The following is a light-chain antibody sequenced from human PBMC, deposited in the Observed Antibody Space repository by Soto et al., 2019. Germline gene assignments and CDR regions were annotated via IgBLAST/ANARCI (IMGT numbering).Light chain of an antibody. CDR1: QSLNARY. CDR3: QQFHISRT. Sequence: EIVLTQSPGTLSLSPGERATLSCRASQSLNARYLAWYQVKPGQAPRLLFYGASSRATGIPDRFIGSGSGTDFTLTITGLEPEDFAVYYCQQFHISRTFGQGTKVE. CDR2: GAS. J-gene: IGKJ1*01. V-gene: IGKV3-20*01.